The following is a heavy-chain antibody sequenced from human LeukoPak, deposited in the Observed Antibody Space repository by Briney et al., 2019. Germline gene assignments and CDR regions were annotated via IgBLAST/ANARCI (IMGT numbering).Heavy chain of an antibody. V-gene: IGHV3-33*01. D-gene: IGHD3-10*01. Sequence: GRSLRLSCAASGFIFSTYGMHWVRQAPGKGLEWVAVIWYDGSDIYYADSVKGRFTISRDNSKNTLYLQMNSLRVEDTAVYYCAGSWFYRDYFEYWGQGTLVTVSS. CDR2: IWYDGSDI. J-gene: IGHJ4*02. CDR3: AGSWFYRDYFEY. CDR1: GFIFSTYG.